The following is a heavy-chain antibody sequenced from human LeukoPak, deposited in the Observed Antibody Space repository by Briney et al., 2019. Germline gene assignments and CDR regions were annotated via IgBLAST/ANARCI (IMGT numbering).Heavy chain of an antibody. J-gene: IGHJ4*02. CDR1: GGSISSGSYY. D-gene: IGHD3-22*01. CDR3: ASTDSSGYPDY. CDR2: IYTSGST. Sequence: SQTLSLTCTVSGGSISSGSYYWSWIRQPAGKGLEWIGRIYTSGSTNYNPSLKSRVTISVDTSKNQFSLKLSSVTAADTAVYYCASTDSSGYPDYWGQGTLVTVSS. V-gene: IGHV4-61*02.